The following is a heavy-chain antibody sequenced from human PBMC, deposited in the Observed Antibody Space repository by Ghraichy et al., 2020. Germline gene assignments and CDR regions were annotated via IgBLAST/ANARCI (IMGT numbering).Heavy chain of an antibody. J-gene: IGHJ4*02. CDR2: IRYDGSNK. CDR3: AKDQGSSSWYIDY. D-gene: IGHD6-13*01. CDR1: GFTFSSYG. V-gene: IGHV3-30*02. Sequence: GGSLRLSCAASGFTFSSYGMHWVRQAPGKGLEWVAFIRYDGSNKYYADSVKGRFTISRDNSKNTLYLQMNSLRAEDTAVYYCAKDQGSSSWYIDYWGQGTLVTVSS.